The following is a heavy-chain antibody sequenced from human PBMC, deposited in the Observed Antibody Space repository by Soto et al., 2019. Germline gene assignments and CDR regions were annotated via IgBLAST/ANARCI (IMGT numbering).Heavy chain of an antibody. D-gene: IGHD2-2*01. CDR1: GYTFTSYG. Sequence: VSVKVSCQTSGYTFTSYGISLVRQAPGQGLEWMGWISAYNGNTNYAQKLQGRVTMTTDTSTSTAYMELRSLRSDDTAVYYCARDHPIVVVPAATFPIWGQGTMVTVSS. V-gene: IGHV1-18*01. CDR3: ARDHPIVVVPAATFPI. J-gene: IGHJ3*02. CDR2: ISAYNGNT.